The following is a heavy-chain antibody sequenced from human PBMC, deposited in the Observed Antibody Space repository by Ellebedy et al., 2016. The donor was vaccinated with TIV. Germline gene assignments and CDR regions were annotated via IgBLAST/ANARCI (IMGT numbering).Heavy chain of an antibody. D-gene: IGHD2-2*01. CDR3: ARDLTQYASGAGLSDS. Sequence: PGGSLRLSCTVSGFTFSSYAMHWVRQSPRKGLEWVAIVSFDIDKKFYRDSVKGRFTISRDNSKNTLYLDMNSLGVDDTAVYYCARDLTQYASGAGLSDSWGQGTLVSVST. J-gene: IGHJ4*02. CDR1: GFTFSSYA. V-gene: IGHV3-30-3*01. CDR2: VSFDIDKK.